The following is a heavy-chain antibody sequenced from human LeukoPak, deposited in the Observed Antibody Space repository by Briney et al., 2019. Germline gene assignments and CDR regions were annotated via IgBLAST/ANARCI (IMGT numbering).Heavy chain of an antibody. CDR2: INHSGST. D-gene: IGHD6-6*01. CDR3: ARSITARRYYYYYMDV. V-gene: IGHV4-34*01. CDR1: GGSFSGYY. Sequence: PSETLSLTCAVYGGSFSGYYWSWLRQPPGKGLEWIGEINHSGSTNYNPSLKSRVTISVDTSKNQFSLKLSSVTAADTAVYYCARSITARRYYYYYMDVWGKGTTVTVSS. J-gene: IGHJ6*03.